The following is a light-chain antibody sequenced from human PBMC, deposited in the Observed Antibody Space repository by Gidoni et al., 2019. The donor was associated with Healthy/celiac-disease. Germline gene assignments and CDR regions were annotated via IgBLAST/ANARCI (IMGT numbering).Light chain of an antibody. Sequence: EIVLTQSPATLSSSPGERATLSCRASQSVSSYLAWYQQKPGQAPRLLIYDSSDRATGIPPRFSGSGSGTDFTLTISSLGPEDFAVYYCQQRSHWPPELTFGGGTKVEIK. J-gene: IGKJ4*01. CDR1: QSVSSY. V-gene: IGKV3-11*01. CDR3: QQRSHWPPELT. CDR2: DSS.